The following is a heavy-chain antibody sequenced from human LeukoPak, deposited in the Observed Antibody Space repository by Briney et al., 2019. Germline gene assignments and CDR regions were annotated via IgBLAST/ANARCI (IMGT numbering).Heavy chain of an antibody. D-gene: IGHD4-23*01. Sequence: PSETLSLTCTVSGGSSSSYYWSWIRQPPGKGLEWIGYIYYSGSTNYNPSLKSRVTISVDTSKNQFSLKLSSVTAADTAVYYCARGVSVVAYYFDYWGQGTLVTVSS. CDR1: GGSSSSYY. V-gene: IGHV4-59*01. J-gene: IGHJ4*02. CDR3: ARGVSVVAYYFDY. CDR2: IYYSGST.